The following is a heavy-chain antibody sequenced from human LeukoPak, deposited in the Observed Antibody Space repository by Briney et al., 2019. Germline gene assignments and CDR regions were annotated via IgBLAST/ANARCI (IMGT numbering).Heavy chain of an antibody. Sequence: SETLSLTCAVYGGSFSGYYWSWLRQPPGKGLEWIGEINHSGSTNYNPSLKSRVTISVDTSKNQFSLKLSSVTAADTAVYYCARDVRSSSWYGYYYYYYMDVWGKGTTVTVSS. CDR2: INHSGST. J-gene: IGHJ6*03. CDR3: ARDVRSSSWYGYYYYYYMDV. V-gene: IGHV4-34*01. CDR1: GGSFSGYY. D-gene: IGHD6-13*01.